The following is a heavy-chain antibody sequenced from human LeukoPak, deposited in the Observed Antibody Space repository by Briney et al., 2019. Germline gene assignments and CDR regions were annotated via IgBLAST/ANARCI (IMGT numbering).Heavy chain of an antibody. Sequence: GGSLRLSCAASGFSFSSYWMSWVRQAPGKGLEWVANIKEDGSQKYYVDSVEGRFTISRDNAKNSLYLQMSSLGAEDTAVYYCAMGSSIANWGQGSLVTVSS. CDR1: GFSFSSYW. D-gene: IGHD2-2*01. V-gene: IGHV3-7*01. J-gene: IGHJ4*02. CDR2: IKEDGSQK. CDR3: AMGSSIAN.